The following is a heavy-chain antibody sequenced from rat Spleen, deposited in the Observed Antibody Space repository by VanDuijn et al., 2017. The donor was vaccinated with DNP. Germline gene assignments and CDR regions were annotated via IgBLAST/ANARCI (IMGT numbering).Heavy chain of an antibody. Sequence: EVQLVESGGDLVQPGRSLKLSCVASGFTFNNYWMTWIRQVPGKGLEWVASITSSGGSTYYPDSVKGRFTISRDNAKNTLYLQMNSLRSEDTATYYCAREGIHTTGIGDYWGQGVMVTVSS. D-gene: IGHD1-9*01. CDR1: GFTFNNYW. CDR3: AREGIHTTGIGDY. CDR2: ITSSGGST. V-gene: IGHV5-31*01. J-gene: IGHJ2*01.